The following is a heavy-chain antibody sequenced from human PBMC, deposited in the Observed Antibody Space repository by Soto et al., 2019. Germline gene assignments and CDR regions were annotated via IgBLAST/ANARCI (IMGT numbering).Heavy chain of an antibody. CDR2: VYYSGST. V-gene: IGHV4-59*01. Sequence: QVQLQESGPGLVKPSETLSLTCTVSGASTTSYYWSWIRQPPGKGLEWIGYVYYSGSTNYKPSLKSRVTISVDTSKNQFSLKLSSVTAADTAMYYCARDTTPSLWGQGTLVTVSS. J-gene: IGHJ4*02. CDR1: GASTTSYY. CDR3: ARDTTPSL. D-gene: IGHD1-1*01.